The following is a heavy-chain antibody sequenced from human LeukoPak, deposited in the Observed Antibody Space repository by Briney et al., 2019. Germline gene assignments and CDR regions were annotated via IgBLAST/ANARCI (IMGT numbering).Heavy chain of an antibody. CDR1: GSYISSSSYS. V-gene: IGHV4-39*07. Sequence: SETLSLTCTVSGSYISSSSYSWGWIRQPPGKGLEWSGNIYYTGTTYSNPSLKSRITISVDTSKNQFSLKLKSVTAADTAVYYCARGGYYGSGNDFRFDPWGQGTLVTVSS. CDR3: ARGGYYGSGNDFRFDP. CDR2: IYYTGTT. J-gene: IGHJ5*02. D-gene: IGHD3-10*01.